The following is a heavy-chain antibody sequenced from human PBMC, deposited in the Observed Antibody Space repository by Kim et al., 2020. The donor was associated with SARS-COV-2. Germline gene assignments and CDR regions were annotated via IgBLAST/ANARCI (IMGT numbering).Heavy chain of an antibody. CDR3: MKGGWGWIWDH. V-gene: IGHV3-23*01. CDR2: IDGSDGTT. D-gene: IGHD2-2*03. CDR1: GFTFTGYA. J-gene: IGHJ4*02. Sequence: GGSLRLSCTTSGFTFTGYAMSWVRQAPGKGLEWVSSIDGSDGTTYYVDSVKGRFTISRDNSKKTLYWQMNSLRAYYTAVYYCMKGGWGWIWDHWGQGTRVTVSS.